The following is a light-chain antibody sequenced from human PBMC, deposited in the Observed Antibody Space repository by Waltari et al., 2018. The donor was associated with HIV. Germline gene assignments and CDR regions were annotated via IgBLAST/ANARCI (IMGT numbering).Light chain of an antibody. Sequence: QSVLTQPPSASGTPGQRVTISCSGSSSNIGSNYVYWYQQLPGTAPKLLIYRNNRRPSGFPDRFSGSKSGTSASLAISGLRSEDEADYFCAAWDDSLSGHVVFGGGTKLTVL. J-gene: IGLJ2*01. CDR1: SSNIGSNY. CDR2: RNN. V-gene: IGLV1-47*01. CDR3: AAWDDSLSGHVV.